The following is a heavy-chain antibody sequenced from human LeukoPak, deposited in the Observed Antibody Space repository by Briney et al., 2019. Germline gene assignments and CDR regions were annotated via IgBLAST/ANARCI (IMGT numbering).Heavy chain of an antibody. CDR2: TNWNGGST. CDR3: ARVHTAGGYSGTDY. V-gene: IGHV3-20*01. Sequence: GGSLRLSCAASGFIFDNYGMTWVRQAPGKGLEWVSGTNWNGGSTGYADSVKGRFIISRDNAKNCLYLQMNSLRAEDTALYHCARVHTAGGYSGTDYWGQGTLDTVSS. CDR1: GFIFDNYG. J-gene: IGHJ4*02. D-gene: IGHD1-26*01.